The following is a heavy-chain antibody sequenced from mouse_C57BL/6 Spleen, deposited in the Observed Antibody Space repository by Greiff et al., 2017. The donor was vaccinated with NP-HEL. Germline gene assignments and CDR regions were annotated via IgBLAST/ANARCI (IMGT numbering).Heavy chain of an antibody. CDR2: IWSGGST. CDR1: GFSLTSYG. J-gene: IGHJ2*01. V-gene: IGHV2-2*01. Sequence: VQLQESGPGLVQPSQSLSITCTVSGFSLTSYGVHWVRQSPGKGLEWLGVIWSGGSTDYNAAFISRLSISKDNSKSQVFFKMNSLQADVTAIYYCARSDYYCSSFDYWGQGTTLTVSS. CDR3: ARSDYYCSSFDY. D-gene: IGHD1-1*01.